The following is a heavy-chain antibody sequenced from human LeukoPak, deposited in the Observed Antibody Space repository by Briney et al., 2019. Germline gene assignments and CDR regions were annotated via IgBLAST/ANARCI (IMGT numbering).Heavy chain of an antibody. CDR1: GFTVSSNY. CDR3: AKGSYDILTFDRGARDI. V-gene: IGHV3-43*02. Sequence: PGGSLRLSCAASGFTVSSNYMSWVRQAPGKGLEWVSLISGDGGSTYYADSVKGRFTISRDNSKNSLYLQMNSLRTEDTALYYCAKGSYDILTFDRGARDIWGQGTMVTVSS. CDR2: ISGDGGST. D-gene: IGHD3-9*01. J-gene: IGHJ3*02.